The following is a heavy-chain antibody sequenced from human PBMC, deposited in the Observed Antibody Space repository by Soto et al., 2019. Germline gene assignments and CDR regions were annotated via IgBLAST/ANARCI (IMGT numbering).Heavy chain of an antibody. Sequence: QVQLVESGGGVVQPGRSLRLSCAASGFTFSSYAMHWVRQAPGKGLEWVAVISYDGSNKYYADSVKGRFTISKDNSKNTMYLRRHSLRAEDTAVYYCARSPNGGNLASFDYWGQGTLVTVSS. CDR1: GFTFSSYA. CDR2: ISYDGSNK. CDR3: ARSPNGGNLASFDY. J-gene: IGHJ4*02. D-gene: IGHD2-21*02. V-gene: IGHV3-30-3*01.